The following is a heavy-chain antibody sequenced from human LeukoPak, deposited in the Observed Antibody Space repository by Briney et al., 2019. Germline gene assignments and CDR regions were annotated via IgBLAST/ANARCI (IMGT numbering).Heavy chain of an antibody. CDR1: GGTFSSYA. CDR3: ARLLNDYGDTSFDY. Sequence: SVKVSCKASGGTFSSYAISWVRQAPGQGLEWMGGIIPIFGTANYAQKFQGSVTITADESTSTAYMELSSLRSEDTAVYYCARLLNDYGDTSFDYWGQGTLVTVSS. V-gene: IGHV1-69*13. CDR2: IIPIFGTA. D-gene: IGHD4-17*01. J-gene: IGHJ4*02.